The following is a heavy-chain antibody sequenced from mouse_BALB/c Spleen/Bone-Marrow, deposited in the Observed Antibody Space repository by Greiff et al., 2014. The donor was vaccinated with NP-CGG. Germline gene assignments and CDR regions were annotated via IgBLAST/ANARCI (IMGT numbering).Heavy chain of an antibody. V-gene: IGHV14-3*02. J-gene: IGHJ2*01. CDR2: IDPANGNT. CDR3: ANYYYGSHFDY. Sequence: EVQRVESGAALVKPGASVKLSCTASGFNIKDTYMHWVKQRPEQGLEWIGRIDPANGNTKYDPKFQGKATITADTSSNTAYLQLGSLTSEDTAVYYCANYYYGSHFDYWGQGTTLTVSS. D-gene: IGHD1-1*01. CDR1: GFNIKDTY.